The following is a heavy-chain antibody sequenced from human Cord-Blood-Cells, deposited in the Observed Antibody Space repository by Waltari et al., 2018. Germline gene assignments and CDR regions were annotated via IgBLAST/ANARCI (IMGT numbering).Heavy chain of an antibody. CDR3: AIGLVYYYYGMDV. D-gene: IGHD6-19*01. Sequence: TFTGYYMHWVRQAPGQGLEWMGWINPNSGGTNYAQKFQGWVTMTRDTSISTAYMELSRLRSDDTAVYYCAIGLVYYYYGMDVWGQGTTVTVSS. CDR1: TFTGYY. V-gene: IGHV1-2*04. J-gene: IGHJ6*02. CDR2: INPNSGGT.